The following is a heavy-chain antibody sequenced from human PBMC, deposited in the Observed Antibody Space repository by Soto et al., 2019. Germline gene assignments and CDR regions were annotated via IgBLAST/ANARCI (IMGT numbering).Heavy chain of an antibody. D-gene: IGHD3-3*01. Sequence: SETLSLTCSVSGDSIIRSFWGWIRQSPGKGLQYIGYISDSGVTDYDPSLKSRVTISVDTSKNQFSLKLTSVTAADTAVYYCARYYDFWSGYSGFDYWGQGTLVTVSS. V-gene: IGHV4-59*01. J-gene: IGHJ4*02. CDR1: GDSIIRSF. CDR2: ISDSGVT. CDR3: ARYYDFWSGYSGFDY.